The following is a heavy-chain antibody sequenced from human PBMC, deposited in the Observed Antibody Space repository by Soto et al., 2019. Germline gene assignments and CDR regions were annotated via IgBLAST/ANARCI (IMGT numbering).Heavy chain of an antibody. CDR3: ARIQLDTIMALDY. CDR1: GFTFNTNG. D-gene: IGHD1-1*01. J-gene: IGHJ4*02. Sequence: QVQLVESGGGVVQPGRSLRLSCAASGFTFNTNGFHWVRQAPGKGLEWVAVIWSDGNNKYYADSVKGRFTISRDSSKNTLYLQMNSLRVEDTAVYYCARIQLDTIMALDYWGQGTLVTVSS. V-gene: IGHV3-33*01. CDR2: IWSDGNNK.